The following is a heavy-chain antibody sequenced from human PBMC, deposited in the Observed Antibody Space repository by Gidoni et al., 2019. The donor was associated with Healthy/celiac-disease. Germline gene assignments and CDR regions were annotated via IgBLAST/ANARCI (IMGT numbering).Heavy chain of an antibody. Sequence: QVQLQESGPGLVKPSETLSLTCTVSGGSISSYYWSWIRQPPGKGLEWIGYIYYSGSTNYNPSLKSRVTISVDTSKNQFSLKLSSVTAADTAVYYCARVQGMHWGGYYYYMDVWGKGTTVTVSS. D-gene: IGHD2-21*01. CDR3: ARVQGMHWGGYYYYMDV. V-gene: IGHV4-59*01. CDR2: IYYSGST. J-gene: IGHJ6*03. CDR1: GGSISSYY.